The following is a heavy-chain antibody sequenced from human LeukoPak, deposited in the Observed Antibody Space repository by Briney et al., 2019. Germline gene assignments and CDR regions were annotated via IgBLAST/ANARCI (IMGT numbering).Heavy chain of an antibody. Sequence: GGSLRLSCAASGFDLSTYSMAWVRQAPGRGLEWVSAISGTGGDTYYSDSVKGRFTIFRDNSRITLDLQMNSLRAEDTAVFYCAKGDYGGDFRYFDYWGPGTLVTVSS. D-gene: IGHD4-23*01. V-gene: IGHV3-23*01. CDR2: ISGTGGDT. CDR1: GFDLSTYS. CDR3: AKGDYGGDFRYFDY. J-gene: IGHJ4*02.